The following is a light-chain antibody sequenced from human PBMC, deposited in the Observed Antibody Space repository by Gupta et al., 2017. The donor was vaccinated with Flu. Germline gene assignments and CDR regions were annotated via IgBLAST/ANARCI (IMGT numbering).Light chain of an antibody. CDR1: SSDVVTYKY. V-gene: IGLV2-14*01. CDR3: SSYTNSPTRGV. Sequence: QSALTQPASVSGSPRQSITISCTVTSSDVVTYKYVSWYQQHPGKAPELMILEVSNRPSGVSNRFSGSKSGNTASLTISGLQAEDEADYFCSSYTNSPTRGVFGGGTKLTVL. J-gene: IGLJ2*01. CDR2: EVS.